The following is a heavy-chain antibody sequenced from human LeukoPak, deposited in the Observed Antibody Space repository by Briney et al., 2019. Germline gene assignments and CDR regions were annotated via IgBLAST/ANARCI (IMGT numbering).Heavy chain of an antibody. D-gene: IGHD3-3*01. J-gene: IGHJ5*02. CDR3: ARGSFWSGYQNWFDP. CDR2: IYYSGST. V-gene: IGHV4-31*03. Sequence: SESLSLTCTVSGGSISSGGYYWSWIRQHPGKGLEWIGYIYYSGSTYYNPSLKSRVTISVDTSKNQFSLKLSSVTAADTAVYYCARGSFWSGYQNWFDPWGQGTLVTVSS. CDR1: GGSISSGGYY.